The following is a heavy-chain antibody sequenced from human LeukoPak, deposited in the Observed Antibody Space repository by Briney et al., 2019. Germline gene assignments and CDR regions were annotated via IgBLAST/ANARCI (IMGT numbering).Heavy chain of an antibody. CDR1: GFTFSSYS. J-gene: IGHJ3*02. CDR3: ARGAYCGGDCGDAFDI. Sequence: GGSLRLSCAASGFTFSSYSMNWVRQAPGKGLEWVSYISSGSSTIYYADSVKGRFTMSRDNAKNSLFLQMNSLRAEDTAVYYCARGAYCGGDCGDAFDIWGQGTMVTVSS. V-gene: IGHV3-48*01. D-gene: IGHD2-21*01. CDR2: ISSGSSTI.